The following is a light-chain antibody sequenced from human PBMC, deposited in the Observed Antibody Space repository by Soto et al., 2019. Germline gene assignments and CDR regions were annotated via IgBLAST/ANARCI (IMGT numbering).Light chain of an antibody. Sequence: DLVMTQSPLSLPVTPGEPASISCRSSQSLLHSNGYTCLDWYLQKPGQSPQLLIHLGSNRASGVPDRFSGSGSGTDFTLRISRVEAEDVGVYYCMQALQTPVTFGGGTKVEIK. CDR2: LGS. V-gene: IGKV2-28*01. J-gene: IGKJ4*01. CDR3: MQALQTPVT. CDR1: QSLLHSNGYTC.